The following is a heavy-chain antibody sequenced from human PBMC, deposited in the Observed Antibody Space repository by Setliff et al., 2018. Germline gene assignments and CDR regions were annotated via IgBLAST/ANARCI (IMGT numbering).Heavy chain of an antibody. CDR2: IKQDGSEK. D-gene: IGHD3-16*01. J-gene: IGHJ4*02. CDR3: ARDGGEY. V-gene: IGHV3-7*01. Sequence: PGGSLRLSCAASGFTFSSYSMNWVRQAPGKGLEWAANIKQDGSEKYYVDSVKGRFTISRDNAKNSLYLQMNSLRAEDTAVYYCARDGGEYWGQGTLVTISS. CDR1: GFTFSSYS.